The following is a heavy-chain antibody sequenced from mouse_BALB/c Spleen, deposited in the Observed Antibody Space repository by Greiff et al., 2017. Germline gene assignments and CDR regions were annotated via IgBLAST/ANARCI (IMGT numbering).Heavy chain of an antibody. V-gene: IGHV5-17*02. CDR3: ARVSYGSSFDY. Sequence: EVKLQESGGGLVQPGGSRKLSCAASGFTFSSFGMHWVRQAPEKGLEWVAYISSGSSTIYYADTVKGRFTISRDNPKNTLFLQMTSLRSEDTAMYYCARVSYGSSFDYWGQGTTLTVSS. CDR2: ISSGSSTI. D-gene: IGHD1-1*01. CDR1: GFTFSSFG. J-gene: IGHJ2*01.